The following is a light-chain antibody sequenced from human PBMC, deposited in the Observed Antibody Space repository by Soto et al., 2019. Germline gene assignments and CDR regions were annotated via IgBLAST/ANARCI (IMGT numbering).Light chain of an antibody. CDR1: QAISNS. CDR3: QSYNSAPPP. J-gene: IGKJ5*01. CDR2: AAS. V-gene: IGKV1-27*01. Sequence: CRIIQAISNSLAWYQQKPGKPPQLLIYAASTLQSGVPSRFSGSGSGTDFALSIRALQPEDPATYYCQSYNSAPPPFGQGTRLAIK.